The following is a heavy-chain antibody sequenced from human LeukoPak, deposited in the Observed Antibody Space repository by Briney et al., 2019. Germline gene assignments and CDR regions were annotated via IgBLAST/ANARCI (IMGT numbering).Heavy chain of an antibody. CDR3: ASLYCGGDCYADY. Sequence: SETLSLTCTVSGGSISSGGYYWSWIRQPPGKGLEWIGYIYHSGSTYYNPSLKSRVTISVDRSKNQFSLKLSSVTAADTAVYYCASLYCGGDCYADYWGQGTLVTVSS. D-gene: IGHD2-21*01. CDR2: IYHSGST. V-gene: IGHV4-30-2*01. J-gene: IGHJ4*02. CDR1: GGSISSGGYY.